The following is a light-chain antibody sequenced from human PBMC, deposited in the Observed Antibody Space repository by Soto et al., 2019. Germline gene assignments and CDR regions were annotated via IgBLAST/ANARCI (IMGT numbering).Light chain of an antibody. CDR3: LLSYSDTYI. Sequence: QAVVTQEPSLTVSPGGTVTLTCGSSTGAVTSGHYPYWFQQKPGQAPRTLIYDTTNRHSWAPARFSGSLLGGKAALTLSGEQPEDEAEYYCLLSYSDTYIFGTGTKVTVL. J-gene: IGLJ1*01. CDR2: DTT. CDR1: TGAVTSGHY. V-gene: IGLV7-46*01.